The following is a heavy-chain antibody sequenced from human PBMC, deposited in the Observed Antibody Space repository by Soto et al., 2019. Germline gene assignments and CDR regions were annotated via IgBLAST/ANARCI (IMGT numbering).Heavy chain of an antibody. D-gene: IGHD6-13*01. V-gene: IGHV3-33*01. CDR2: IWYDGSNK. Sequence: GGSLRLSCAASGFTFSSYGMHWVRQAPGKGLEWVAVIWYDGSNKYYADSVKGRFTISRDNSKNTLYLQMNSLRAEDTAVYYCARVKSKVPSSWYPAYYWGQGTLVTVSS. CDR1: GFTFSSYG. J-gene: IGHJ4*02. CDR3: ARVKSKVPSSWYPAYY.